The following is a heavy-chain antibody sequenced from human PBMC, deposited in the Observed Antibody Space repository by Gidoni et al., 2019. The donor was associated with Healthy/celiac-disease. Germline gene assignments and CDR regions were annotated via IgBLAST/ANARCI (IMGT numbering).Heavy chain of an antibody. V-gene: IGHV2-5*01. CDR3: AHRQRRYDFWSGYPYNWFDP. D-gene: IGHD3-3*01. CDR1: GFSLSTSGVG. Sequence: QITLKESGPTLVKPTQTLTLTCTFSGFSLSTSGVGVGWIRQPPGKALEWLALIYWNDDKRYSPSLKSRLTITKDTSKNQVVLTMTNMDPVDTATYYCAHRQRRYDFWSGYPYNWFDPWGQGTLVTVSS. CDR2: IYWNDDK. J-gene: IGHJ5*02.